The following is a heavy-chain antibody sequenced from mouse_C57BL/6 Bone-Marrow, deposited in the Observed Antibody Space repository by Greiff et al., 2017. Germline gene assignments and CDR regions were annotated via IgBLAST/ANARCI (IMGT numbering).Heavy chain of an antibody. CDR2: ISCGSSTI. V-gene: IGHV5-17*01. Sequence: EVKLVESGGGLVQPGGSLKLSCAASGFTFSDYGMHWVRQAPEKGLEWVAYISCGSSTIYYADTVKGRFTISRDNAKNTLFLQMTVLRSEDTAIYYCARHYYGSGYEYYLDDWGPGTTLTVSS. D-gene: IGHD1-1*01. CDR1: GFTFSDYG. CDR3: ARHYYGSGYEYYLDD. J-gene: IGHJ2*01.